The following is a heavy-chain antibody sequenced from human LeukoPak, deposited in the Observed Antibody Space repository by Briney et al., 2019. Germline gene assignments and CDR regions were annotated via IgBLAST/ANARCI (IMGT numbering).Heavy chain of an antibody. CDR2: IIPISGTA. CDR3: ARGLQYQLLKALGYYYMDV. V-gene: IGHV1-69*05. CDR1: GGTFSSHA. Sequence: SVKVSCKASGGTFSSHAIAWVRQAPGQGLEWMGGIIPISGTANYAQKFQGRVTITTDESTSTAYMELSSLTSDDTAVYYCARGLQYQLLKALGYYYMDVWGEGTTVTVSS. J-gene: IGHJ6*03. D-gene: IGHD2-2*01.